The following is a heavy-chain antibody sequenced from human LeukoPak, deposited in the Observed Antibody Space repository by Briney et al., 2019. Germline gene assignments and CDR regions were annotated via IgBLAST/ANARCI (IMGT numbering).Heavy chain of an antibody. CDR3: ARVHKYSYPLLFYYYYMDV. D-gene: IGHD6-6*01. CDR2: IYYSGST. V-gene: IGHV4-59*12. Sequence: SETLSLTCTVSGGSISSYYWSWIRQPPGKGLEWIAYIYYSGSTDYNPSLRSRVTISVDTSKNQFSLKLSSVTAADTAVYYCARVHKYSYPLLFYYYYMDVWGKGTTVTVSS. J-gene: IGHJ6*03. CDR1: GGSISSYY.